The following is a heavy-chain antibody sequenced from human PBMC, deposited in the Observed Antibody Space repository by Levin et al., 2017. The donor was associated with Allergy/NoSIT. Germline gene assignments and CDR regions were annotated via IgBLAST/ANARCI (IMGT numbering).Heavy chain of an antibody. Sequence: SVKVSCKASGGTFSSYAISWVRQAPGQGLEWMGGIIPIFGTANYAQKFQGRVTITADKSTSTAYMELSSLRSEDTAVYYCARGRSYGPLFDPWGQGTLVTVSS. CDR1: GGTFSSYA. CDR3: ARGRSYGPLFDP. CDR2: IIPIFGTA. V-gene: IGHV1-69*06. D-gene: IGHD5-18*01. J-gene: IGHJ5*02.